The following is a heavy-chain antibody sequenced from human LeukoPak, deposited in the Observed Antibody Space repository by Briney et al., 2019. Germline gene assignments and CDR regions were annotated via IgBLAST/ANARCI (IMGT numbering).Heavy chain of an antibody. D-gene: IGHD1-14*01. J-gene: IGHJ5*02. Sequence: GSVKVSCKASGGTFSSYAISWVRQAPGQGLEWMGWISAYNGNTNYVQKLQGRVTMTTDTSTSTAYMELRSLRSDDTAVYYCARESAPGSFDPWGQGTLVTVSS. CDR2: ISAYNGNT. CDR1: GGTFSSYA. V-gene: IGHV1-18*01. CDR3: ARESAPGSFDP.